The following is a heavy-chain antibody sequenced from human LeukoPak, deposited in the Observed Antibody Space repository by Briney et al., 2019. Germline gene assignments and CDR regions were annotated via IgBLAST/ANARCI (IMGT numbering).Heavy chain of an antibody. CDR2: ISGSGDST. CDR3: AKLDGSSWLYYFDY. J-gene: IGHJ4*02. V-gene: IGHV3-23*01. Sequence: PGGSLRLSCAASGFTFSSYAMSWVRQAPGKGLEWVSIISGSGDSTYYADSVKGRFTISRDNSKNTLYLQMNSLRAEDTAVYYCAKLDGSSWLYYFDYWGLGTLVTVSS. CDR1: GFTFSSYA. D-gene: IGHD6-13*01.